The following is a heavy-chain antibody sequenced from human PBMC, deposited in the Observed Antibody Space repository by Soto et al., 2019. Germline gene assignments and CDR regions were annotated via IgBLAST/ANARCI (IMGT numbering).Heavy chain of an antibody. D-gene: IGHD3-22*01. Sequence: QEQLVQSGAEVKKPGSSVKVSCKASGGLFSSYPISWVRQVPGQGLEWMGGIIPVFQTAYYTQRFQGRVTITADESTNKALMEVSSLRFEETAIYYCARGGSGYTWFNEFWGQGTLVTVSS. CDR1: GGLFSSYP. J-gene: IGHJ4*02. CDR3: ARGGSGYTWFNEF. V-gene: IGHV1-69*01. CDR2: IIPVFQTA.